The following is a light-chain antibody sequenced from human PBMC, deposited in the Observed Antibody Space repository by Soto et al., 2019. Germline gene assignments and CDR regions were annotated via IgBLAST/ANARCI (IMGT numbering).Light chain of an antibody. V-gene: IGKV1D-12*01. Sequence: DIQMTQSPSSVSASIGDTVTITCRASQDISTLLAWYQQKPGKAPKLLIYGASTLESGVPSRFSRRGSGTDFTLTISSLQPEDFATYFCQQADSFPLACGGGTKVEIK. CDR1: QDISTL. CDR3: QQADSFPLA. J-gene: IGKJ4*01. CDR2: GAS.